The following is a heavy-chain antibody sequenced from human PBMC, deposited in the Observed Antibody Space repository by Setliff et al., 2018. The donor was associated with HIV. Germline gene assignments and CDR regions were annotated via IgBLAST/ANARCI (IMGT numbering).Heavy chain of an antibody. V-gene: IGHV4-39*01. J-gene: IGHJ5*02. Sequence: SETLSLTCTVSGGSISSSSYYWGWIRQPPGKELEWIGSIYYSGSAYYSPSLKSRVTISVDTSKNQFSLKLSSVTAADTAVYYCARRKGYCSGPSCLEFSWFDPWGQGTLVTVSS. CDR2: IYYSGSA. CDR3: ARRKGYCSGPSCLEFSWFDP. D-gene: IGHD2-2*01. CDR1: GGSISSSSYY.